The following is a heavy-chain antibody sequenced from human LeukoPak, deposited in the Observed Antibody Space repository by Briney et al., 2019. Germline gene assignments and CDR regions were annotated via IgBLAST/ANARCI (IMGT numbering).Heavy chain of an antibody. Sequence: GGSLRLSCAASGFTFTSYGMHWVRQAPGKGLEWVALITYDRYYKYYPDSVKGRFTISSDTSKNTLYLQMNSLRAEDTAVYYCAKGGRTKDSWGQGTLVTVSS. CDR1: GFTFTSYG. J-gene: IGHJ5*02. CDR3: AKGGRTKDS. CDR2: ITYDRYYK. V-gene: IGHV3-30*18. D-gene: IGHD1-26*01.